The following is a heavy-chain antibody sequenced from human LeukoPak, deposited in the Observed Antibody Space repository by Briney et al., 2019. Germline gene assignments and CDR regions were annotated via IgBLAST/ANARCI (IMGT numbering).Heavy chain of an antibody. CDR3: ASVDYYGSGNYYNDVDY. D-gene: IGHD3-10*01. CDR1: GFTFSSYS. V-gene: IGHV3-21*01. J-gene: IGHJ4*02. CDR2: ISSSSSYI. Sequence: GGSLRLSCAASGFTFSSYSMNWVRQAPGKGLEWVSSISSSSSYIYYADSVKGRFTISRDNAKNSLCLQMNSLRAEDTALYYCASVDYYGSGNYYNDVDYWGQGTLVTVSS.